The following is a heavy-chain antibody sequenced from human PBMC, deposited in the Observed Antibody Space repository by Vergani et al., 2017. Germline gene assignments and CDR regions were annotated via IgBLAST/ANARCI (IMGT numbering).Heavy chain of an antibody. D-gene: IGHD6-13*01. Sequence: QVQLQESGPGLVKPSETLSLTCAVSGYSISSGYYWGWIRQPPGKGLEWIGTIYHSGSTYYNPSLKSRVTISVDTSKNQFSLKLSSVTAADTAVYYCARSYTSSWYGDSFDIWGQGTMVTVSS. CDR3: ARSYTSSWYGDSFDI. J-gene: IGHJ3*02. CDR1: GYSISSGYY. CDR2: IYHSGST. V-gene: IGHV4-38-2*01.